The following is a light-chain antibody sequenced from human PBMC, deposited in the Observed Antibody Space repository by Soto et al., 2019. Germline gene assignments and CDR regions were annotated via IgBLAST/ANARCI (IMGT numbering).Light chain of an antibody. V-gene: IGKV3-15*01. CDR1: QSVTSN. J-gene: IGKJ1*01. CDR2: GAS. Sequence: EIVMTQSPATLSVSPGERATLSCRASQSVTSNLAWYQQKPGQAPRLLIYGASTRATGIPARFSGSGSGTEFTLSIRSLQSEDCAVYSWQQYNNWARSFGQGTKVEIK. CDR3: QQYNNWARS.